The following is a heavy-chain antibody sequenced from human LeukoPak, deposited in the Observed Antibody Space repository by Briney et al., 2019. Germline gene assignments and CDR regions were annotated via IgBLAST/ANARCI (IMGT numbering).Heavy chain of an antibody. Sequence: ASVKVSCKASGYTFTGYYMHWVRQAPGQGLEWMGWINPNSGGTKYAQKFQGRVTMTEDTSTDTAYMELSSLRSEDTAVYYCATEVAGPTDYWGQGTLVTVSS. V-gene: IGHV1-2*02. CDR2: INPNSGGT. J-gene: IGHJ4*02. CDR3: ATEVAGPTDY. D-gene: IGHD6-19*01. CDR1: GYTFTGYY.